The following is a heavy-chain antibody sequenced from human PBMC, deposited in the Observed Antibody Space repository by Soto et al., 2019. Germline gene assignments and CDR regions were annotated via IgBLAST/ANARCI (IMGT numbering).Heavy chain of an antibody. D-gene: IGHD2-8*01. CDR2: TYYRSKWYN. CDR1: WDSVSTNSAT. V-gene: IGHV6-1*01. J-gene: IGHJ5*01. CDR3: ARLIGNSWLDS. Sequence: PSQTLSLTCAISWDSVSTNSATWDWIRRSPSRGLEWLGRTYYRSKWYNDYAVSVKGRITINPDTSNNQLSLQLNSVTPDDTAVYYCARLIGNSWLDSWGQGTLVTVSS.